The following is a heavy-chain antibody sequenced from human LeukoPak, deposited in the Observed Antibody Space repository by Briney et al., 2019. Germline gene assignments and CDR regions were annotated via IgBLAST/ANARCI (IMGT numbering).Heavy chain of an antibody. CDR3: ASSIVATITSFDY. V-gene: IGHV4-59*08. J-gene: IGHJ4*02. Sequence: SETLSLTCTVSGGSISPYYWSWIRQPPGKGLEWIGYIYSSANTNYNPSLRGRVTMSVDTSKNQFSLTLSSVTAADTAVYYCASSIVATITSFDYWGQGTLVTVSS. CDR1: GGSISPYY. D-gene: IGHD5-12*01. CDR2: IYSSANT.